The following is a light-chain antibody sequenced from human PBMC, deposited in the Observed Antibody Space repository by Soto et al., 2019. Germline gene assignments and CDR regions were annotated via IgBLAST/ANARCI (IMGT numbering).Light chain of an antibody. CDR1: QSVGSSY. Sequence: EVVLTQSPASRSLSPGERATLSGRASQSVGSSYLAWYQQKPGQAPRLLIYGAFSRVTEIPDRFSGSGSGTDFTLTINRLQPDDSAVYYCQQYGSLITFGQGTRLEIK. CDR2: GAF. V-gene: IGKV3-20*01. J-gene: IGKJ5*01. CDR3: QQYGSLIT.